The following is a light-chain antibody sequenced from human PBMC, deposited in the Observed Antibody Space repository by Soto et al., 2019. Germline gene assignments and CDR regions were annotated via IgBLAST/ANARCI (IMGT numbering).Light chain of an antibody. J-gene: IGKJ5*01. CDR2: TSS. CDR3: QQSYSTPIT. V-gene: IGKV1-39*01. CDR1: QSIGRN. Sequence: DIQMTQSPASLSASVVDRVTISFRASQSIGRNLNWYQQKPGKAPTLLMFTSSNLQSGVPSRFSGSGSGTGFTLTISSLQPEGFATYYCQQSYSTPITFGQGTRLEIK.